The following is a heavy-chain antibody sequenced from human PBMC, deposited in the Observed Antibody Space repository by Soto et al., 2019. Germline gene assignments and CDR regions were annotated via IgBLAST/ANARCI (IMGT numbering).Heavy chain of an antibody. CDR2: MSHSGGT. V-gene: IGHV4-34*01. CDR1: GGFVSSGSYY. CDR3: ARVERGTATTVVDAFDI. J-gene: IGHJ3*02. D-gene: IGHD1-1*01. Sequence: QVQLQQWGAGLLKPSETLSLTCAVYGGFVSSGSYYWSWIRQPPGKGLEWIGEMSHSGGTHFNSSLKSRVTISVDTSKQQFSLKMSSVTAADTALYYCARVERGTATTVVDAFDIWGPGTMVTVSS.